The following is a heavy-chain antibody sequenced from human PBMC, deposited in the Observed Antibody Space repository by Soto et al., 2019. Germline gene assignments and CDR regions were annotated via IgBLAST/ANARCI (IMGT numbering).Heavy chain of an antibody. J-gene: IGHJ3*01. Sequence: EVQVVESGGGVVQPGGSLRLSCAASGFTFSADWMAWVRQTPGKGLEFVANINQPGSVTNYVDSMKGRFTNSRDNAKNSMYLQINSLRAEATAVYYCGTERWGGSFDLWGRGRLVPVSS. D-gene: IGHD3-10*01. V-gene: IGHV3-7*01. CDR2: INQPGSVT. CDR3: GTERWGGSFDL. CDR1: GFTFSADW.